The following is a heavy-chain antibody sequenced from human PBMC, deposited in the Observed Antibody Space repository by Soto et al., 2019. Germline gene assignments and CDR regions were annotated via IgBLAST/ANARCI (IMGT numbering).Heavy chain of an antibody. J-gene: IGHJ4*02. Sequence: SETLSLTCAVSGYSISSGYYWGWIRQPPGKGLEWIGSIYHSGRTYYNPSLKSRLTISLDTSKNQFSLKLTSVTAADTALYFCAPTSGSFPYWDQGTLVTVSS. V-gene: IGHV4-38-2*01. CDR2: IYHSGRT. CDR1: GYSISSGYY. CDR3: APTSGSFPY. D-gene: IGHD1-26*01.